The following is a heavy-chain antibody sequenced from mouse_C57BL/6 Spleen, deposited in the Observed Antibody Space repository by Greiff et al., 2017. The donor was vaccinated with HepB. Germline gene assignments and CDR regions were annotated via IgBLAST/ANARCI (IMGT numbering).Heavy chain of an antibody. Sequence: VQLQQPGAELVRPGSSVKLSCKASGYTFTSYWMDWVKQRPGQGLEWIGNIYPSDSETHYNQKFKDKATLTVDKSSSTAYMQLSSLTSEDSAVYYSARSYYGSSPAWFAYWGQGTLVTVSA. CDR1: GYTFTSYW. V-gene: IGHV1-61*01. CDR3: ARSYYGSSPAWFAY. J-gene: IGHJ3*01. CDR2: IYPSDSET. D-gene: IGHD1-1*01.